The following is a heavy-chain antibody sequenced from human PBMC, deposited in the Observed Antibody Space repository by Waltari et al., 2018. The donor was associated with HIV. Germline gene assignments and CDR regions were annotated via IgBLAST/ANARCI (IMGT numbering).Heavy chain of an antibody. D-gene: IGHD6-13*01. CDR2: INDDGHST. CDR1: GFTFSNFA. J-gene: IGHJ4*02. V-gene: IGHV3-23*04. CDR3: AKDRSWGSEDH. Sequence: EVQLVESGGGLVQPGGSLRLSCAASGFTFSNFAMNWVRQAPGKGLECVSTINDDGHSTYYTDSVKGRFTSSRDNSKNTLYLQMSSLRAEDTAVYYCAKDRSWGSEDHWGQGTLVTVSS.